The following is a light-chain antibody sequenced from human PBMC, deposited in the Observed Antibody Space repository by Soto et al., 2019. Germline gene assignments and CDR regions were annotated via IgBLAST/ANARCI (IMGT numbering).Light chain of an antibody. V-gene: IGKV1-39*01. J-gene: IGKJ1*01. CDR1: QSIDTY. Sequence: DIQMTQSPSSLSASVGDRVTVTCRASQSIDTYLNWYQQRPGQAPKLLIYVSSTLQSGGPSHFSGSGSGPHFNLPLSSLQPEDFATYYCHQNQDLPPTFGQGTRVERK. CDR2: VSS. CDR3: HQNQDLPPT.